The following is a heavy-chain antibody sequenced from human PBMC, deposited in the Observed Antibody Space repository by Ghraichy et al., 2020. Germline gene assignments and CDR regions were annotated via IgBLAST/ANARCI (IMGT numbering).Heavy chain of an antibody. CDR2: IWHDGSNT. CDR1: GPTFSYSG. Sequence: GESLNISCAASGPTFSYSGMHWVRQAPGKGLEWVAIIWHDGSNTYYGDSVKGRFTISRDNSKNKLYLEMNGLRAEDTAVYYCASSYSSRWYSGMDVWGQGTTVTVSS. D-gene: IGHD6-13*01. J-gene: IGHJ6*02. CDR3: ASSYSSRWYSGMDV. V-gene: IGHV3-33*01.